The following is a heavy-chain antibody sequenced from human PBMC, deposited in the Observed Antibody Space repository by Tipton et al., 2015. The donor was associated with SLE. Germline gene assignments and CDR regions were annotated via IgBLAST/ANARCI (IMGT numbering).Heavy chain of an antibody. CDR3: ARHDYYDRSGYFDS. V-gene: IGHV4-39*01. CDR2: IYFRGSA. CDR1: GGSINRSTFY. D-gene: IGHD3-22*01. J-gene: IGHJ4*02. Sequence: TLSLTCTVSGGSINRSTFYWGWIRQPPGQGLEWIGSIYFRGSAYYNPSLKSRVTISVDTSKNHFSLMLSSVTAADTAVYYCARHDYYDRSGYFDSWGQGSLVTVSS.